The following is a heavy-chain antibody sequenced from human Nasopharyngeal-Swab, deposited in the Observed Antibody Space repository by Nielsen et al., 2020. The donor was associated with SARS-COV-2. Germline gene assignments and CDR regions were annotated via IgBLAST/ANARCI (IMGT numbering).Heavy chain of an antibody. CDR1: GFTLSSNS. D-gene: IGHD5-12*01. J-gene: IGHJ6*02. V-gene: IGHV3-21*01. CDR3: ARGRGGGYDPWGYYYYDMDV. Sequence: GESLKISCAASGFTLSSNSMNWVRQAPGKGLEWVSSISTSSSYLYYADSVKGGFTISRDNPKNSLYLQMNSLRAEDTAVYYCARGRGGGYDPWGYYYYDMDVWGHGTTVTVSS. CDR2: ISTSSSYL.